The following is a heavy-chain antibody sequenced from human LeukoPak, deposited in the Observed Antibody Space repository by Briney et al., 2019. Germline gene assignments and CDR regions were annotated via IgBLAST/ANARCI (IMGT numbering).Heavy chain of an antibody. V-gene: IGHV5-51*01. CDR2: IYPGDSHT. CDR1: VYSFTPYC. CDR3: ARRLTTEESFDY. D-gene: IGHD1-1*01. Sequence: GESLKISCMGSVYSFTPYCVAWVRQMPGKGLGWMGIIYPGDSHTRYSPSFQGQITISADKSISTAYLQWNSLRASDTAMYYCARRLTTEESFDYWGQGTPVTVSS. J-gene: IGHJ4*02.